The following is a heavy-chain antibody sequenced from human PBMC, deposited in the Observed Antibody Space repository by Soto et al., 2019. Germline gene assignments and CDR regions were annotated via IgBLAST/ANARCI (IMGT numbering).Heavy chain of an antibody. J-gene: IGHJ5*02. CDR1: GYTFNNYF. V-gene: IGHV1-46*02. CDR3: ARDLVPIWNYVGLAPGAQHWFDP. Sequence: QVQLVQSGAEVRKPGASVKVSCKASGYTFNNYFMHWVRQAPAQGLEWMGVITPSSGSTTYAQRFQGRRTMTRDTSTSTVYMELRSLRSEDTAVYFGARDLVPIWNYVGLAPGAQHWFDPWGQGTLVTVSS. CDR2: ITPSSGST. D-gene: IGHD1-7*01.